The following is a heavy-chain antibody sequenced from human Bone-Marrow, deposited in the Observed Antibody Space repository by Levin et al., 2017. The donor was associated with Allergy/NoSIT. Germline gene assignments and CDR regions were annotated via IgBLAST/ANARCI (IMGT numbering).Heavy chain of an antibody. CDR3: ARGHNWNDIPSLDY. D-gene: IGHD1-20*01. CDR1: GGTFSSYA. Sequence: ASVKVSCKASGGTFSSYAISWVRQAPGQGLEWMGGIIPIFGTANYAQKFQGRVTITADESTSTAYMELSSLRSEDTAVYYCARGHNWNDIPSLDYWGQGTLVTVSS. J-gene: IGHJ4*02. V-gene: IGHV1-69*13. CDR2: IIPIFGTA.